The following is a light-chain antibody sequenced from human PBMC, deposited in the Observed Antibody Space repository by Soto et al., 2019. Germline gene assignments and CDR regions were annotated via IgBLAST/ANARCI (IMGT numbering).Light chain of an antibody. V-gene: IGLV2-14*03. CDR2: DVS. CDR3: KSYTSRSTYV. Sequence: QSVLTHPAAVSGSPGQSITIAGAGTSIDVGGYNSVSWYQHHPGKAPKLMIYDVSNRSSGVSSRFSGSKSDNTASLTISGLQAEDEADYYCKSYTSRSTYVFGTGTKVTVL. J-gene: IGLJ1*01. CDR1: SIDVGGYNS.